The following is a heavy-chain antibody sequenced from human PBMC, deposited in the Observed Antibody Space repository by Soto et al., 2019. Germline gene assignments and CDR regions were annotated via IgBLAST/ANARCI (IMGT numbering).Heavy chain of an antibody. CDR2: IMPVFATP. CDR3: ARDKDRQQLGGNYYYILDV. V-gene: IGHV1-69*12. Sequence: QVQLMQSGAEVKKPGSSVKVSCKASGGTFSTSAISWVRQAPGEGLDWVGGIMPVFATPDYAQKFQGRVTISADESTTTAYLQLTSLTTADTAVYYCARDKDRQQLGGNYYYILDVWGQGTAITVSS. J-gene: IGHJ6*02. D-gene: IGHD3-3*02. CDR1: GGTFSTSA.